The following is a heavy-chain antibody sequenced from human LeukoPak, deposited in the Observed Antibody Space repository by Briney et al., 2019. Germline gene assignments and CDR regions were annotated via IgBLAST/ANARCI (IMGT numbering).Heavy chain of an antibody. J-gene: IGHJ5*02. CDR2: ISDSGNM. Sequence: SETLSLTCTVSGDSISRYYWSWIRQPPGKGLEWIAYISDSGNMNKNPALESRVSISGDTSKNQLSLILSSVTAADTALYYCAVSAAALFDPWGQGTLVTVSS. CDR3: AVSAAALFDP. V-gene: IGHV4-59*01. D-gene: IGHD6-6*01. CDR1: GDSISRYY.